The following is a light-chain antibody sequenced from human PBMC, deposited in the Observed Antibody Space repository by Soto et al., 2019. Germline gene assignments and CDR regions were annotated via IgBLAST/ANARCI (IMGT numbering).Light chain of an antibody. Sequence: EIVLTQSPGTLSLSPGERATLSCRASQNVYKNFLSWYQQKPGQAPRLLINGASNRATGIPDRFSGSGSGTDFSLTIDRLEPEDFAVYFCQQCGSSPPTFGGGTKVAIK. J-gene: IGKJ4*01. V-gene: IGKV3-20*01. CDR3: QQCGSSPPT. CDR2: GAS. CDR1: QNVYKNF.